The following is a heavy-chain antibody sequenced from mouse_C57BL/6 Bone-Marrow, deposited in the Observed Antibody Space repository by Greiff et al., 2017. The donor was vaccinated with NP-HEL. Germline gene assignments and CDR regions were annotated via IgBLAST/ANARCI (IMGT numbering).Heavy chain of an antibody. V-gene: IGHV1-61*01. J-gene: IGHJ2*01. Sequence: QVQLQQPGAELVRPGSSVKLSCKASGYTFTSYWMDWVKQRPGQGLEWIGNIYPSDSETHYNQKFKDKATLTVDKSSSTAYMQLSSLTSEDSAVYYCAMYGSSVDYWGQGTTLTVSS. CDR2: IYPSDSET. CDR3: AMYGSSVDY. D-gene: IGHD1-1*01. CDR1: GYTFTSYW.